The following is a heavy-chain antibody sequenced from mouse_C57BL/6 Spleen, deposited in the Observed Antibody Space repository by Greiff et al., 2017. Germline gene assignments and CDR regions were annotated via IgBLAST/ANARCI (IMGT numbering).Heavy chain of an antibody. Sequence: QRVASGGGLLTPGCSLQLSCASSGFSFSDSGMPWVRHAPEQGLEWVAYISSGSSTIYYADTVKGRFTISRDNAKNTQFLQMTSLRSEDTAMYYCARDPYDYDEDYYAMDYWGQGTSVTVSS. CDR1: GFSFSDSG. V-gene: IGHV5-17*01. D-gene: IGHD2-4*01. CDR3: ARDPYDYDEDYYAMDY. J-gene: IGHJ4*01. CDR2: ISSGSSTI.